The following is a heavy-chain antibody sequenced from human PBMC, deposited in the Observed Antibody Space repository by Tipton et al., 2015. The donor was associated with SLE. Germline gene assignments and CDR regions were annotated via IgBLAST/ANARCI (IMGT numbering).Heavy chain of an antibody. V-gene: IGHV4-34*01. Sequence: TLSLTCAVYGGSFSGYYWSWIRQPPGKGLEWIGQINHRGSTNYNPSLKSRVTISIDTSKNQFSLKLSSVTAADTAVYYCACNGRAGYTAANYWGQGTLVTVSS. J-gene: IGHJ4*02. CDR1: GGSFSGYY. CDR3: ACNGRAGYTAANY. CDR2: INHRGST. D-gene: IGHD5-12*01.